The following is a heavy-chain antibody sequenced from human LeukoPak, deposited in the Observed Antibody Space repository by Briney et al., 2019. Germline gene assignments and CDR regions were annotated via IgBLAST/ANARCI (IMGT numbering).Heavy chain of an antibody. CDR3: ARDNWNDVSGAFDI. V-gene: IGHV1-24*01. Sequence: ASVKVSCKVSGYTLTELSMHWVRQAPGKGLEWMGGFDPEDGETIYAQKFQGRVTMTRDMSTSTVYMELSSLTSEDTAVYYCARDNWNDVSGAFDIWGQGTMVTVSS. CDR2: FDPEDGET. D-gene: IGHD1-20*01. CDR1: GYTLTELS. J-gene: IGHJ3*02.